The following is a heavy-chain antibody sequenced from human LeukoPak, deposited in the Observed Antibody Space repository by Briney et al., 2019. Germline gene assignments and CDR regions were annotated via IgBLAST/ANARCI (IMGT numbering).Heavy chain of an antibody. J-gene: IGHJ4*02. Sequence: GGSLRLSCAASGFTFSIYSMIWVRQAPGKGLEWVSFIRHDSSDIYYADSVKGRFTISRDNAKNSLYLQTNSLTAEDTAVYYCVRDWFGESVWGRGTLVTVSS. D-gene: IGHD3-10*01. CDR1: GFTFSIYS. CDR2: IRHDSSDI. V-gene: IGHV3-48*01. CDR3: VRDWFGESV.